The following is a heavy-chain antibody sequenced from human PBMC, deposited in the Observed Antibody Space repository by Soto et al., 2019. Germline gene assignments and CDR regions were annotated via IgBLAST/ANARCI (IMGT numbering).Heavy chain of an antibody. CDR2: IIWNSGSI. CDR1: GFIFEDYA. Sequence: GGSLRLSCAASGFIFEDYAMHWVRQAPGEGLEWVSGIIWNSGSIGYADSVKGRFTISRDNAKNSLYLQMNSLRAEDTALYYCAKDISGKRNSRLRGGLWSGYSYYYYGMDVWGQGTTVTASS. CDR3: AKDISGKRNSRLRGGLWSGYSYYYYGMDV. J-gene: IGHJ6*02. V-gene: IGHV3-9*01. D-gene: IGHD3-3*01.